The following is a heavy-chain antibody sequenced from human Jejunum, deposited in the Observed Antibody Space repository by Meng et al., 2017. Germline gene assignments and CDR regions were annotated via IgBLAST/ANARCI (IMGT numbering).Heavy chain of an antibody. J-gene: IGHJ4*02. CDR3: ATIQSSPHFFNY. Sequence: QVQLQESGPGLVKPSQTLSLTCTASGGSIRRGYYYWSWIRQHPGKGLEWIGYIHHSGITYYNPSLRSRLLISIDTSKRQLSLTLNSVTAADTALYYCATIQSSPHFFNYWGQGTLVTVSS. CDR1: GGSIRRGYYY. CDR2: IHHSGIT. D-gene: IGHD6-6*01. V-gene: IGHV4-30-4*08.